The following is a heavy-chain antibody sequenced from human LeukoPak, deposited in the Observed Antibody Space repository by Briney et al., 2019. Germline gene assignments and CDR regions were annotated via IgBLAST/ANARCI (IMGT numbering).Heavy chain of an antibody. Sequence: ASVKVSCKASGYTFTSLGISWVRQAPGQGLEWMGWISAYNGNTNYAQKLQGRVTMTTDTSTSTAYMELRSLRSDDTAVYYCAIQSGLLDSSSWYFDLWGRGTLVTVSS. CDR3: AIQSGLLDSSSWYFDL. J-gene: IGHJ2*01. CDR2: ISAYNGNT. D-gene: IGHD6-13*01. CDR1: GYTFTSLG. V-gene: IGHV1-18*01.